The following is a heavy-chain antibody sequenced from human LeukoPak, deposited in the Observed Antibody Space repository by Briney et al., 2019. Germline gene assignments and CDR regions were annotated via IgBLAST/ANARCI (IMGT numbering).Heavy chain of an antibody. D-gene: IGHD6-19*01. J-gene: IGHJ6*02. CDR1: GYSFTSYW. V-gene: IGHV5-51*01. CDR3: ARGPGAVAGTDVYYYYGMDV. Sequence: GESLKISCKGSGYSFTSYWIGWVRQMPGKGLEWMGIIYPGDSDTRYSPSFQGQVTISADKSISTAYLQWSSLKASDTAMYYCARGPGAVAGTDVYYYYGMDVWGQGTTVTVSS. CDR2: IYPGDSDT.